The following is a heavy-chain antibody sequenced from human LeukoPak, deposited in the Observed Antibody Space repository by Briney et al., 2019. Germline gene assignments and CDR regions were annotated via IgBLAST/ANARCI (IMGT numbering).Heavy chain of an antibody. D-gene: IGHD5-24*01. CDR1: GGPISSYY. J-gene: IGHJ5*02. Sequence: SETLSLTCTVSGGPISSYYWSWIRQPAGKGLEWIGRIYTSGSTNYNPSLKSRVTMTVDTSKNQFSLKLSSVTAADTAVYYCARDRLGGNRRDGLTYADWFDPWGQGTLVTVSS. CDR3: ARDRLGGNRRDGLTYADWFDP. CDR2: IYTSGST. V-gene: IGHV4-4*07.